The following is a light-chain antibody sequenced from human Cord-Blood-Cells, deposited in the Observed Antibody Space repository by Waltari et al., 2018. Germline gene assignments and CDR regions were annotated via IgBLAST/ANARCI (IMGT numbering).Light chain of an antibody. Sequence: EIVLTQSPATLTLSPEERATLSCRASQSVSSYLAWYQQNPGQAPRLLIYDASNRATGIPARFSGSGSGTDFTLTISSLEPEDFAVYYCQQRSNWPITFGQGTRLEIK. CDR2: DAS. V-gene: IGKV3-11*01. J-gene: IGKJ5*01. CDR1: QSVSSY. CDR3: QQRSNWPIT.